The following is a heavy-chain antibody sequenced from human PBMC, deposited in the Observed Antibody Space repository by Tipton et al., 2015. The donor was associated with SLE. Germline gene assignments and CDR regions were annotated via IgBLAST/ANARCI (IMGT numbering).Heavy chain of an antibody. J-gene: IGHJ6*03. Sequence: SLRLSCAASGFIFGNYWMHWVRQSPGKGLVWVSRINSDGIRTNYADSVKGRFTISRDSAKNTLYLQMNSLRAEDTAVYYCARDGGITICGVGDYMDVWGKGTTVTVSS. V-gene: IGHV3-74*01. CDR1: GFIFGNYW. CDR2: INSDGIRT. D-gene: IGHD3-3*01. CDR3: ARDGGITICGVGDYMDV.